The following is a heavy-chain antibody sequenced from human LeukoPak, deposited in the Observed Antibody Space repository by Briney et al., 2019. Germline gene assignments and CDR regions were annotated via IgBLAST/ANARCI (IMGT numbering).Heavy chain of an antibody. Sequence: GGSLRLSCAASGFTLRSYDMSWVRQAPGKGLEWVAATSGSGVNSYYADSVRGRFTISRDNSQNTLYLQMDSLRAEDTALFYCAKEYSGYDFDYWGQGTLVTVSS. J-gene: IGHJ4*02. CDR3: AKEYSGYDFDY. V-gene: IGHV3-23*01. CDR2: TSGSGVNS. CDR1: GFTLRSYD. D-gene: IGHD5-12*01.